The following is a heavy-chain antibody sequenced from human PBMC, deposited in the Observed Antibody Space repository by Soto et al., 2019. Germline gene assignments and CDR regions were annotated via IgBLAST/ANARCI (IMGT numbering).Heavy chain of an antibody. V-gene: IGHV4-4*02. Sequence: PSETLSLTCAVSGGSISSSNWWGWVRQPPGKGLEWIGEIYHSGSTNYNPSLKSRVTISVDKSKNQFSLKLSSVTAADTAVYYCARGDVVVPAAIDYWGQGTLVTVS. D-gene: IGHD2-2*01. CDR2: IYHSGST. CDR3: ARGDVVVPAAIDY. J-gene: IGHJ4*02. CDR1: GGSISSSNW.